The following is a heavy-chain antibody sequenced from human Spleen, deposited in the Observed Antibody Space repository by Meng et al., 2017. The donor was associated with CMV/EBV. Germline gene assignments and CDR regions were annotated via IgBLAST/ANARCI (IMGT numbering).Heavy chain of an antibody. CDR3: ARDHNWGPDH. V-gene: IGHV3-53*01. J-gene: IGHJ4*02. CDR2: IYSGGST. Sequence: GESLKISCAASGFTVSSNYMSWVRQAPGKGLEWVSVIYSGGSTYYADSVKGRFTISRDNSKNTLYLQMNSLRAEDTAVYYCARDHNWGPDHWGQGTLVTVSS. D-gene: IGHD1-1*01. CDR1: GFTVSSNY.